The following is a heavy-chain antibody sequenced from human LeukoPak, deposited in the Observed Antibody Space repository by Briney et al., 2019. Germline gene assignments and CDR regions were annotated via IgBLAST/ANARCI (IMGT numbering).Heavy chain of an antibody. CDR1: GFTFSSYA. Sequence: GGSLRFSCAASGFTFSSYAMSWVRQAPGKGLEWVSAISGSGGSTYYADSVKGRFTISRDNSKNTLYLQMNSLRAEDTAVYYCAKGMEQWLVTELDYWDQGTLVTVSS. CDR2: ISGSGGST. J-gene: IGHJ4*02. D-gene: IGHD6-19*01. CDR3: AKGMEQWLVTELDY. V-gene: IGHV3-23*01.